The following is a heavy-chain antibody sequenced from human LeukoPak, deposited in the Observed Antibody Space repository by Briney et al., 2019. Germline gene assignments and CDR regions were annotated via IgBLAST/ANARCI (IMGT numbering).Heavy chain of an antibody. D-gene: IGHD2-2*01. Sequence: GGSLRLSCAASGFTFSSYSMNWVRRAPGKGLEWVSHITASGTAIFYADSVKGRFTISRDNSKNTLYLQMNSLRAEDTAVYYCAKDSTPYCSSTSCYQADFDYWGQGTLVTVSS. V-gene: IGHV3-48*01. J-gene: IGHJ4*02. CDR2: ITASGTAI. CDR3: AKDSTPYCSSTSCYQADFDY. CDR1: GFTFSSYS.